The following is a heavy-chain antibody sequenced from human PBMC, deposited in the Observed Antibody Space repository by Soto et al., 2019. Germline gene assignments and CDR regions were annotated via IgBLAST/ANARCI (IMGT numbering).Heavy chain of an antibody. CDR3: ARSQGGSSSLDIYYYFYYGMDV. V-gene: IGHV1-69*01. CDR1: GGTFSSYA. Sequence: QVQLVQSGAEVKKPGSSVKVSCKAPGGTFSSYAISWVRQAPGQGLEWMGGIIPIFGTAKYAQKIQGRVTITADESTSTGYRELSSLRSEDTAAYYCARSQGGSSSLDIYYYFYYGMDVWGQGTTVIVSS. CDR2: IIPIFGTA. D-gene: IGHD2-15*01. J-gene: IGHJ6*02.